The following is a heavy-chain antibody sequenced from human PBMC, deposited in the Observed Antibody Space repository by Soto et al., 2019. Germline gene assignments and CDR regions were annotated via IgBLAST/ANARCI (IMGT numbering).Heavy chain of an antibody. CDR2: FSSTGST. CDR3: ARGGGCPYHNLEFDF. CDR1: RDSITHYY. Sequence: SETLSLTCTVSRDSITHYYWNWIRQSPGKGLEWIVSFSSTGSTVYNPSLGSRVTISLDTSKNQFSLTLNSVTAADTAVYYCARGGGCPYHNLEFDFWGQGTLVTVSS. D-gene: IGHD6-25*01. J-gene: IGHJ4*02. V-gene: IGHV4-59*01.